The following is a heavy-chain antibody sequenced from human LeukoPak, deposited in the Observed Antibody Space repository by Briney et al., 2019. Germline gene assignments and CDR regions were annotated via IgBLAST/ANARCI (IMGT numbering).Heavy chain of an antibody. CDR2: IYHSGST. D-gene: IGHD4-17*01. V-gene: IGHV4-38-2*01. J-gene: IGHJ4*02. CDR1: GYSISRGYY. CDR3: AGYHVYGVTTPPSGY. Sequence: SETLSLTCAVSGYSISRGYYWVWIRQPPGKGLEWIGSIYHSGSTYYNPSLKSRVTISVDTSKNQFSLKLRFVTAADTAVYYCAGYHVYGVTTPPSGYWGQGTLVTVSS.